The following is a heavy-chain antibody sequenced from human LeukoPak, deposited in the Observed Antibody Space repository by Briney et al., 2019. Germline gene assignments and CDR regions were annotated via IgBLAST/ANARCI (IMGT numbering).Heavy chain of an antibody. D-gene: IGHD3-10*01. CDR2: INHSGST. V-gene: IGHV4-34*01. J-gene: IGHJ3*02. Sequence: SEALSLTCAVYGGSFSGYYWSWIRQPPGKGLEWIGEINHSGSTNYNPSLKSRVTISVDTSKNQFSLELSSVTAADTAVYYCARYYYGSGSYSAFDIWGQGTMVTVSS. CDR1: GGSFSGYY. CDR3: ARYYYGSGSYSAFDI.